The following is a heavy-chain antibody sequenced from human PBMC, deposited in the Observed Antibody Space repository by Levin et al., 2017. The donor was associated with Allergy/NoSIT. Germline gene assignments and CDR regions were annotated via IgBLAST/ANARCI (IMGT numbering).Heavy chain of an antibody. D-gene: IGHD6-6*01. J-gene: IGHJ5*02. V-gene: IGHV3-13*01. CDR2: IGTAGDT. CDR3: ARGRYYSSSSGWFDP. CDR1: GFTFSSYD. Sequence: GGSLRLSCAASGFTFSSYDMHWVRQATGKGLEWVSAIGTAGDTYYPGSVKGRFTISRENDKNSLYLQMNSLRAGDTAVYYCARGRYYSSSSGWFDPWGQGTLVTVSS.